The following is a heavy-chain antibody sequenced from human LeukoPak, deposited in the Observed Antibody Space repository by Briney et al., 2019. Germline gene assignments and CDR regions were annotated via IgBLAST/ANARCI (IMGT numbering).Heavy chain of an antibody. CDR3: ASPALYHYYYYYGMDV. CDR2: INHSGST. Sequence: PSETLSLTCAVYGGSFSGYYWGWIRQPPGKGLEWIGEINHSGSTNYNPSLKSRVTISVDTSKNQFSLKLSSVTAADTAVYYCASPALYHYYYYYGMDVWGQGTTVTVSS. V-gene: IGHV4-34*01. D-gene: IGHD2-2*02. J-gene: IGHJ6*02. CDR1: GGSFSGYY.